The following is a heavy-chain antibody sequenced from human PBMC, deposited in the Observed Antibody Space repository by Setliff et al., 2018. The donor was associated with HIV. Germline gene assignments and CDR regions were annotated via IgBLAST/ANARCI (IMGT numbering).Heavy chain of an antibody. J-gene: IGHJ5*02. CDR2: IYTSGST. D-gene: IGHD1-26*01. V-gene: IGHV4-4*09. Sequence: SETLSLTCTVSGGSISSYYWSWIRQPPGKGLEWIGYIYTSGSTNYNPSLRSRVTISVDMSKNQFSLKLNSVTAADTATYYCVRGFGSLDPWGKGTLVTVSS. CDR3: VRGFGSLDP. CDR1: GGSISSYY.